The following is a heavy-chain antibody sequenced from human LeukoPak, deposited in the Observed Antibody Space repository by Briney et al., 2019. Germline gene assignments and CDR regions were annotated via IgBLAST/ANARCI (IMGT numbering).Heavy chain of an antibody. V-gene: IGHV1-24*01. CDR1: GYTLTELS. CDR3: ATDSRGGATSPKHGFDY. Sequence: ASVKVSCKVSGYTLTELSMHWVRQAPGKGLEWMGGFDPEDGETIYAQKFQGRVTMTEDTSTDTAYMEPSSLRSEDTAVYYCATDSRGGATSPKHGFDYWGQGTLVTVSS. D-gene: IGHD1-26*01. J-gene: IGHJ4*02. CDR2: FDPEDGET.